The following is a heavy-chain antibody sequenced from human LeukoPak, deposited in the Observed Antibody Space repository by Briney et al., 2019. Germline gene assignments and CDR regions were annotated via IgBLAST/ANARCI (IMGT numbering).Heavy chain of an antibody. CDR3: ARDYVEGMGWFDP. Sequence: SETLSLTCTVSGGSISSSSYYWGWIRQPPGKGLEWIGSIYYSGSTYYNPSLKSRVTISVDTSKNQFSLKLSSVTAADTAVYYCARDYVEGMGWFDPWGQGTLVTVSS. CDR2: IYYSGST. CDR1: GGSISSSSYY. J-gene: IGHJ5*02. D-gene: IGHD4-17*01. V-gene: IGHV4-39*01.